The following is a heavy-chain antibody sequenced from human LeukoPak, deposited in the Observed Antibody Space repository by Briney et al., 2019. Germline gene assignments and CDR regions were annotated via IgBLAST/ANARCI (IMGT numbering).Heavy chain of an antibody. Sequence: GGSLRLSCAASGLTLSRYAVNWARQAPGRGLEWVSSISPSGASTVYAESVKGRLTISRDNSKNMLYLQMDSLRAEDTAIYYCVKKVYYYMDVWGKGTTVTVSS. J-gene: IGHJ6*03. CDR2: ISPSGAST. CDR1: GLTLSRYA. CDR3: VKKVYYYMDV. V-gene: IGHV3-23*01.